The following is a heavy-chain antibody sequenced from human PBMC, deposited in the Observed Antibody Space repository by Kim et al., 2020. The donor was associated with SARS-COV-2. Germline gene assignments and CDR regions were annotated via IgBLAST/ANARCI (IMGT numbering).Heavy chain of an antibody. CDR1: GGSISSSTYY. CDR2: IYYSGNT. J-gene: IGHJ3*02. V-gene: IGHV4-39*07. Sequence: SETLSLTCTVSGGSISSSTYYWGWIRQPPGKGLEWIGSIYYSGNTYYNPSLKSRVTISVDTSKNQFSLKLSSVTAAHTAVYYCAREPTYGSGADAFDIWG. CDR3: AREPTYGSGADAFDI. D-gene: IGHD3-10*01.